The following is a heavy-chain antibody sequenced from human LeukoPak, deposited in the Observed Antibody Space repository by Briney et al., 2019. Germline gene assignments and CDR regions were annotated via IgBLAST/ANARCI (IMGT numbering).Heavy chain of an antibody. CDR2: IKTKGDGGTT. Sequence: PGGSLRLSCAASGFTFSSYSMNWVRQAPGKGLEWVGRIKTKGDGGTTDYAAPAKGRFAISRDDSKSTLFLQMNSLKTEDTAVYYCSTNTGASVDWGQGTLVTVSS. CDR1: GFTFSSYS. J-gene: IGHJ4*02. D-gene: IGHD1-26*01. V-gene: IGHV3-15*05. CDR3: STNTGASVD.